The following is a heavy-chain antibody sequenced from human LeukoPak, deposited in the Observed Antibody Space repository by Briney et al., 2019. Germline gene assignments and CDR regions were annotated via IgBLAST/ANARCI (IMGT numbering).Heavy chain of an antibody. V-gene: IGHV3-48*03. D-gene: IGHD1-1*01. CDR2: ISSSGSTI. CDR1: GFTFSSYE. Sequence: GGSLRLSCAASGFTFSSYEMNWVRQAPGKGLEWVSYISSSGSTIYYADSVKGRFTISRDNAKNSLYLQMNSLRAEDTAVYYCARGGWGTATDYWGQGTLVTVSS. J-gene: IGHJ4*02. CDR3: ARGGWGTATDY.